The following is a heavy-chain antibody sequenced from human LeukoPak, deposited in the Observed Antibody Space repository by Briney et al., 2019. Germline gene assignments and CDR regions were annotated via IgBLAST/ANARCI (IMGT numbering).Heavy chain of an antibody. CDR2: IIPIFGTA. Sequence: GSSVKVSCKASGGTFSSYAISWVRRAPGQGLEWMGRIIPIFGTANYAQKFQGRVTITTDESTSTAYMELSSLRSGDTAVYYCAPERYCSGGSCYSGLEGRHGFDPWGQGTLVTVSS. CDR1: GGTFSSYA. J-gene: IGHJ5*02. V-gene: IGHV1-69*05. CDR3: APERYCSGGSCYSGLEGRHGFDP. D-gene: IGHD2-15*01.